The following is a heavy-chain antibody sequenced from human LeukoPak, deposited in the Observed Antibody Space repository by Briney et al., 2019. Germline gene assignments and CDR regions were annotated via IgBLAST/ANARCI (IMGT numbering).Heavy chain of an antibody. Sequence: GGSLRLSCAASGFTFSSYSMNWVRQAPGKGLEWVSSISSSSSYMYYADSVKGRFTISRDNAKNSLYLQMNSLRAEDTAVYYCAIHKINHYGMDVWGQGTTVTVSS. V-gene: IGHV3-21*01. CDR3: AIHKINHYGMDV. J-gene: IGHJ6*02. CDR1: GFTFSSYS. CDR2: ISSSSSYM.